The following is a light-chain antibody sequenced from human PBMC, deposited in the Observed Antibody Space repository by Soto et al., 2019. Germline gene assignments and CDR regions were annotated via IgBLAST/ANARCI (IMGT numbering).Light chain of an antibody. CDR1: QSISRL. J-gene: IGKJ4*02. V-gene: IGKV1-5*03. Sequence: DIQMTQSPSTLSASVGDRVTITCRASQSISRLLVWYQQKPGKAPKLLIYKASTLESGVPSRFSGSGSGTEFTLTITSLQPDDFATYYCQHYNSYSPFGGGTKVEIK. CDR2: KAS. CDR3: QHYNSYSP.